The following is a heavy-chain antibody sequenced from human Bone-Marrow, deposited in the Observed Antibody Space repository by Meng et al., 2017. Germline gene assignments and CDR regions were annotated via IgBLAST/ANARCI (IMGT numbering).Heavy chain of an antibody. D-gene: IGHD6-13*01. J-gene: IGHJ4*02. CDR1: GFTVSSNE. CDR3: ARVANSNAEPTYDY. V-gene: IGHV3-38-3*01. CDR2: ISGDST. Sequence: GGSLRLSCAASGFTVSSNEMRWVRQPPGKGLEWVSSISGDSTYYADSGKGRFTISRDNAKNSLYLQMNSLRAEDTALYYCARVANSNAEPTYDYWGQGTLVTVSS.